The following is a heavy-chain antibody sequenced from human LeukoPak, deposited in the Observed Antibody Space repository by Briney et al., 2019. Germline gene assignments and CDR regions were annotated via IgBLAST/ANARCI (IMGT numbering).Heavy chain of an antibody. Sequence: SETLSLTCTVSGGSISSSSYYWGWIRQPPGKGLEWIGSIHYSGSTNYNPSLKSRVTISVDTSKNQFSLKLSSVTAADTAVYYCARTEESGYSYRYFGYYYYMDVWGKGTTVTVSS. D-gene: IGHD5-18*01. V-gene: IGHV4-39*07. CDR3: ARTEESGYSYRYFGYYYYMDV. CDR2: IHYSGST. J-gene: IGHJ6*03. CDR1: GGSISSSSYY.